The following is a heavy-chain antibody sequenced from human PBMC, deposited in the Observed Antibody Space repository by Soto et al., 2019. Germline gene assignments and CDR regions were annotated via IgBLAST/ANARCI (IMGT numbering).Heavy chain of an antibody. CDR3: ARYGGGTIFGRDYGMDG. D-gene: IGHD3-3*01. Sequence: SVKVSCKASGGTFSSYAISWVRQAPGQGLEWMGGIIPIFGTANYAQKFQGRVTITADESTSTAYMELSSLRSEDTAVYYCARYGGGTIFGRDYGMDGWGQGSTVTVYS. V-gene: IGHV1-69*13. CDR1: GGTFSSYA. J-gene: IGHJ6*02. CDR2: IIPIFGTA.